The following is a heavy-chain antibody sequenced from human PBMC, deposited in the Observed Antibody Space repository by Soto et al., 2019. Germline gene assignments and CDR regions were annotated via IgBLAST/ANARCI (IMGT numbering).Heavy chain of an antibody. CDR3: ARGPYSGSYYPFDY. J-gene: IGHJ4*02. Sequence: ASVKVSCKASGYTFTSYGINWVRQATGQGLEWMGWMNPNSGNTGYAQKFQGRVTMTRNTSISTAYMELSSLRSEDTAVYYCARGPYSGSYYPFDYWGQGTLVTVSS. CDR1: GYTFTSYG. D-gene: IGHD1-26*01. CDR2: MNPNSGNT. V-gene: IGHV1-8*01.